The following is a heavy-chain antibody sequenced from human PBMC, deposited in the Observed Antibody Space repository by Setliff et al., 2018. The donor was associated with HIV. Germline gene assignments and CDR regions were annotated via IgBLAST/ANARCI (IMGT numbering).Heavy chain of an antibody. CDR1: GGSISPTNYL. CDR2: VYYNWAT. CDR3: VRDDYGYNGKGFDY. D-gene: IGHD4-17*01. J-gene: IGHJ4*02. Sequence: SETLSLTCIVSGGSISPTNYLWGWIRQPPGKGLEWVGNVYYNWATYYNPSLKNRVTISIDTSNNQISLRLSSVTAADTAMYYCVRDDYGYNGKGFDYWGPGTLVTVSS. V-gene: IGHV4-39*02.